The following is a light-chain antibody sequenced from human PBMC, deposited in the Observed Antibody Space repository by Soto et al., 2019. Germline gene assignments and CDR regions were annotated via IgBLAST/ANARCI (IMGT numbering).Light chain of an antibody. Sequence: MMMTQSPATLSVSPGERVTLSCRTSHSVNSHVAWYQQKPGQAPRLLLYGASTRATGIPVRFSGSGFGTEFTLTISSLQSEDFAVYYCQQYKNWPLVGQGARLEIK. V-gene: IGKV3-15*01. J-gene: IGKJ5*01. CDR2: GAS. CDR3: QQYKNWPL. CDR1: HSVNSH.